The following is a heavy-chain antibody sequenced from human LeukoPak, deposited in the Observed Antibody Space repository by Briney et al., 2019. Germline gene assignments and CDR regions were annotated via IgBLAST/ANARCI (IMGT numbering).Heavy chain of an antibody. V-gene: IGHV3-30-3*01. CDR1: GFIFYSCA. CDR2: ISYDGSNK. J-gene: IGHJ3*02. Sequence: GGSLRLSCSASGFIFYSCAMHWVRQAPGKGLEWVAVISYDGSNKYYADSVKGRFTISRDNSKNTLYLQMNSLRAEDTAVYYCARSYGSGSYDAFDIWGQGTMVTVSS. D-gene: IGHD3-10*01. CDR3: ARSYGSGSYDAFDI.